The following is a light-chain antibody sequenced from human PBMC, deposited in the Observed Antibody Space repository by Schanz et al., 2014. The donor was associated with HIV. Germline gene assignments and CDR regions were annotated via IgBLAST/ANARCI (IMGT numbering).Light chain of an antibody. CDR2: HSV. V-gene: IGLV1-40*03. J-gene: IGLJ2*01. CDR3: QSYDSGLSVVV. CDR1: RSNIGAGYD. Sequence: QSALTQPASVSGSPGQSITISCSGSRSNIGAGYDVHWYHHLPGTAPKLLIYHSVTRPSGVPDRFSGSRSGASASLAITGLQPEDEADYYCQSYDSGLSVVVFGGGTKLTVL.